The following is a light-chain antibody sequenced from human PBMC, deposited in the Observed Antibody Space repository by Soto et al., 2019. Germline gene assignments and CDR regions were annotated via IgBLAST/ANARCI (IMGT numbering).Light chain of an antibody. CDR2: NVY. V-gene: IGLV2-14*01. CDR3: SAYTVSRTYV. Sequence: QSALTQPASVSGSPGQSITISCTGSSNDVGAFNYVSWYRHSPGEAPKVLIYNVYDRPSGISYRFSGSKSGNTASLTISGLQGEDEADYYCSAYTVSRTYVFGTGTKLTVL. CDR1: SNDVGAFNY. J-gene: IGLJ1*01.